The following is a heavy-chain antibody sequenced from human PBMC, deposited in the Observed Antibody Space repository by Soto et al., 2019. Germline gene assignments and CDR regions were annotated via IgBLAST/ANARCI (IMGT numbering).Heavy chain of an antibody. J-gene: IGHJ4*02. CDR3: ASHSSGSYYYFDY. Sequence: SETLSLTCTVSGGSLSSSSYYWGWIRQSPGKGLEWIGSIYYSGTTYYNPSLKSRVTISVDTLKNELSLKMSSVTAADTAVYYCASHSSGSYYYFDYWAQGTLVTVSS. CDR2: IYYSGTT. V-gene: IGHV4-39*01. D-gene: IGHD1-26*01. CDR1: GGSLSSSSYY.